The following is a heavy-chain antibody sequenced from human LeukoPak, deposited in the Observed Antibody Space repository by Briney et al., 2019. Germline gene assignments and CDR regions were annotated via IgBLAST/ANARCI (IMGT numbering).Heavy chain of an antibody. CDR1: GYTFTTYG. CDR3: ARSDYDYVWGTYRQSDFDY. J-gene: IGHJ4*02. Sequence: ASVKVSCKASGYTFTTYGISWVRQAPGQGLEWMGWISAYNGNTTYPQNLQDRVTITTDTSTSTAYMELRSLTSDDTALYYCARSDYDYVWGTYRQSDFDYWGQGTLVTVSS. D-gene: IGHD3-16*02. CDR2: ISAYNGNT. V-gene: IGHV1-18*01.